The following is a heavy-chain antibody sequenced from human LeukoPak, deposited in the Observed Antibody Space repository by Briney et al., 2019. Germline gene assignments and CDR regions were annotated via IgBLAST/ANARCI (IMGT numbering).Heavy chain of an antibody. Sequence: GGSLRLSCSASGFSFSTYAMSWVRQAPAGGLEWVSSIRGGGDTFYAESVKGRFTLSRDDSRNTVYLEMNNLRVEDTAVYYCAKANWVSNADAVWWGQGTLVTVSS. D-gene: IGHD1-1*01. V-gene: IGHV3-23*01. CDR3: AKANWVSNADAVW. CDR2: IRGGGDT. CDR1: GFSFSTYA. J-gene: IGHJ4*02.